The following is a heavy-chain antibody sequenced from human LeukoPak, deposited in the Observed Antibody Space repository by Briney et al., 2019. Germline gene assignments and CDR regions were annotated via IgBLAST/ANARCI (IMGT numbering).Heavy chain of an antibody. CDR1: GGSISSYY. CDR2: IYYSGST. CDR3: ARRREYGDYWYFDL. D-gene: IGHD4-17*01. Sequence: SETLSLTCTVAGGSISSYYWSWIRQPPGKGLERIGYIYYSGSTNYNPSLKSRVTISVDTSKNQFSLKLSSVTAADTAVYYCARRREYGDYWYFDLWGRGTLVTVSS. V-gene: IGHV4-59*08. J-gene: IGHJ2*01.